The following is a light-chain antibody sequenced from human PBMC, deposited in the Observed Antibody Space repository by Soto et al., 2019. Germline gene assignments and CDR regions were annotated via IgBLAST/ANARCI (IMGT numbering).Light chain of an antibody. J-gene: IGLJ2*01. V-gene: IGLV2-8*01. CDR2: EVT. CDR1: SSDVGGYNY. Sequence: QSVLTQPPSASGSPGQSVTISCTGTSSDVGGYNYVSWYRQYPGKAPKLIIYEVTKRRSGVPDRYSGSKSGNTASLTVSGLQAEDEADYYCTSYAGSNNFVVFGGGTKLTVL. CDR3: TSYAGSNNFVV.